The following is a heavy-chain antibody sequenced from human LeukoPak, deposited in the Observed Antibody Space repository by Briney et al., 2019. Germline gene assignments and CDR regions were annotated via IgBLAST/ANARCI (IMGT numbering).Heavy chain of an antibody. CDR2: ISSRSTYI. V-gene: IGHV3-21*01. D-gene: IGHD3-22*01. J-gene: IGHJ4*02. Sequence: PGGSLRLSCGASGFTFLSYSINWVRQAPGKGLEWVTSISSRSTYIYYADSVKGRFTISRDNAKNSLYLQMNNLRAEETAVYYCARYRLAIVEGDDYWGQGTLVTVSS. CDR1: GFTFLSYS. CDR3: ARYRLAIVEGDDY.